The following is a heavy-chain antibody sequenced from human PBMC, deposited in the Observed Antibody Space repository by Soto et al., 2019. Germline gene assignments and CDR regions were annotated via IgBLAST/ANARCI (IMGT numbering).Heavy chain of an antibody. V-gene: IGHV4-31*03. CDR3: ARGLEQLVRMFDY. J-gene: IGHJ4*02. CDR2: IYYSGST. D-gene: IGHD6-13*01. CDR1: GGSISSGGYY. Sequence: SETLSLTCTVSGGSISSGGYYWSWIRQHPGKGLEWIGYIYYSGSTYYNPSLKSRVTISVDTSKNQFSLKLSSVTAADTAVYYCARGLEQLVRMFDYWGQGTLITVSS.